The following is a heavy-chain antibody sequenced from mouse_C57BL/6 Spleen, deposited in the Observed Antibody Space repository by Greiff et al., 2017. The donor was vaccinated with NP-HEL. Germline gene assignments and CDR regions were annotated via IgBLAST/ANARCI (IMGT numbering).Heavy chain of an antibody. V-gene: IGHV5-9*01. CDR3: ARYDGLRGAMDY. J-gene: IGHJ4*01. CDR1: GFTFSSYT. D-gene: IGHD2-3*01. CDR2: ISGGGGNT. Sequence: EVKLMESGGGLVKPGGSLKLSCAASGFTFSSYTMPWVRQTPEKRLEWVATISGGGGNTYYPDSVKGRFTISRDNAKNTLYLQMSSLRSEDTALYYCARYDGLRGAMDYWGQGTSVTVSS.